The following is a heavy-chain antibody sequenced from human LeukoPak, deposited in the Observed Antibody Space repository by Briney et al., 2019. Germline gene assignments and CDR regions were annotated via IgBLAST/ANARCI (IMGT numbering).Heavy chain of an antibody. D-gene: IGHD3-16*01. CDR2: ISGSGGNT. J-gene: IGHJ4*02. CDR3: AKGGLRGGTYNDDF. Sequence: GGSLRLSCEASGFSFSIYGMSWVRQAPGKGLERVSGISGSGGNTYYAEALTGRFTVSRDNSKNTLYQQMNSLRAEDTALYYCAKGGLRGGTYNDDFWGQGTLVTVSS. CDR1: GFSFSIYG. V-gene: IGHV3-23*01.